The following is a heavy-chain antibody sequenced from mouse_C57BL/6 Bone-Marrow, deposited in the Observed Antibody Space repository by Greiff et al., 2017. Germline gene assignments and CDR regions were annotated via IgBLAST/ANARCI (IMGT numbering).Heavy chain of an antibody. CDR1: GYTFTSYW. D-gene: IGHD2-10*02. CDR2: IYPGSGST. CDR3: AREGMLKDGFAY. V-gene: IGHV1-55*01. Sequence: QVQLQQSGAELVKPGASVKMSCKASGYTFTSYWITWVKQRPGQGLEWIGDIYPGSGSTNYNEKFKSKATLTVDTSSSTAYMQLSSLTSEDSSVYYFAREGMLKDGFAYWGQGTLVTVSA. J-gene: IGHJ3*01.